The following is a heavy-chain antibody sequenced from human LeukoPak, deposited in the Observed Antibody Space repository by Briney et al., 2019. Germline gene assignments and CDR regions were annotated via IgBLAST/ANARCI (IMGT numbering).Heavy chain of an antibody. CDR3: ARAGDSYDSSGYSWPTLTTFDY. J-gene: IGHJ4*02. CDR2: INHSGST. CDR1: GGSFSGYY. V-gene: IGHV4-34*01. Sequence: PSETLSLTCAVYGGSFSGYYWSWIRQPPGKGLEWIGEINHSGSTNYNPSLKSRVTISVDTSKNQFSLKLSSVTAADTAVYYCARAGDSYDSSGYSWPTLTTFDYWGQGTLVTVSS. D-gene: IGHD3-22*01.